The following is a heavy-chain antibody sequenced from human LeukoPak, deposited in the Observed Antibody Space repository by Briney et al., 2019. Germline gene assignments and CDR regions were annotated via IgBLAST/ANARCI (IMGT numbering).Heavy chain of an antibody. CDR1: GGSISRYY. CDR3: ARGTCSNGVCYRYGEGFHY. J-gene: IGHJ4*02. D-gene: IGHD2-8*01. V-gene: IGHV4-59*01. CDR2: IHYSGST. Sequence: KPSEAPSLTCTVSGGSISRYYWGWIRQPPGKGLEWIGYIHYSGSTNYNPSLKSRVTISVDTSKNEFSLKLSSVTAADTAVYYCARGTCSNGVCYRYGEGFHYWGQGTLVTVSS.